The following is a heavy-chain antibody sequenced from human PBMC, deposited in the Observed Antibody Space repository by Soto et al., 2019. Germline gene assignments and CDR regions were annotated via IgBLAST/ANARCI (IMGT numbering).Heavy chain of an antibody. CDR3: ARDGINRNGMFDWFDP. V-gene: IGHV3-23*01. D-gene: IGHD2-8*01. Sequence: EVQLLQSGGGLVQPGGSLRLSCVDSGLSFSVYAFNWVRQAPGKGLEWVSTIGTPDQTYYGDSVKGRFTISRDNSRSTLYMHMNSLRAEDTAMYYCARDGINRNGMFDWFDPWGQGTLVTVSS. CDR1: GLSFSVYA. J-gene: IGHJ5*02. CDR2: IGTPDQT.